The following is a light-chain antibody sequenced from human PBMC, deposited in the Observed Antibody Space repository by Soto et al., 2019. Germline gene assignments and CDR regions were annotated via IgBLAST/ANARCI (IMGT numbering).Light chain of an antibody. CDR1: DSSIGAGYD. Sequence: QSVLTQPPSVSGAPGQRVTISCTGSDSSIGAGYDVHWYQQLPGTPPKVLNYGNSNRPSGVPDRFSASRSGTSASLAIPGLQAEDEADYYCRSYYDSLSGSYVFGSGTKLTVL. CDR2: GNS. J-gene: IGLJ1*01. CDR3: RSYYDSLSGSYV. V-gene: IGLV1-40*01.